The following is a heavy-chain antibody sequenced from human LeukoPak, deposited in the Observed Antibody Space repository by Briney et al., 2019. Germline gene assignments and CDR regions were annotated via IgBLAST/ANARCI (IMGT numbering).Heavy chain of an antibody. V-gene: IGHV3-48*01. Sequence: PGGSLRLSCAASGFVFDDYGMTWVRHAPGKGLEWVSYISSSGSTIYYADSVEGRFTISRDNSKNTLYLQMNSLRAEDTAVYYCAKDQGQWLALDYWGQGTLVTVSS. J-gene: IGHJ4*02. CDR3: AKDQGQWLALDY. D-gene: IGHD6-19*01. CDR1: GFVFDDYG. CDR2: ISSSGSTI.